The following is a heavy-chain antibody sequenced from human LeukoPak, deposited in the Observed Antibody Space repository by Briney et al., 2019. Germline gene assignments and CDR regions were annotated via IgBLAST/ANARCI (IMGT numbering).Heavy chain of an antibody. CDR3: AKDLYGDYDFDC. Sequence: PGASLRLSCAACGFTFNNYVMNWVRQAPGKGLEWVSVITRSGSTYYADSVKGRFTISRDNSKNTLYLQMNSLRAEDTAIYYCAKDLYGDYDFDCWGRGTLVTVSS. D-gene: IGHD4-17*01. CDR1: GFTFNNYV. V-gene: IGHV3-23*01. J-gene: IGHJ4*02. CDR2: ITRSGST.